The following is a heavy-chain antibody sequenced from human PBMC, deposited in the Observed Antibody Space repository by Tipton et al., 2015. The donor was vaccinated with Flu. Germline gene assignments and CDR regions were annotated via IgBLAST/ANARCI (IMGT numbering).Heavy chain of an antibody. CDR2: IYYSGST. Sequence: TLSLICTVSGGSISSGGYYWSWIRQHPGKGLEWIGYIYYSGSTNYNPSLKSRVTISVDTSKNQFSLKLSSVTAADTAVYYCARDRPARVSSGWYRAFDIWGQGTMVTVSS. D-gene: IGHD6-19*01. CDR1: GGSISSGGYY. J-gene: IGHJ3*02. V-gene: IGHV4-61*08. CDR3: ARDRPARVSSGWYRAFDI.